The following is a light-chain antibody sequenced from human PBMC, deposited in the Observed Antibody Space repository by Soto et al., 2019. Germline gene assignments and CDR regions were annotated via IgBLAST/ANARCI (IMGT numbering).Light chain of an antibody. Sequence: EIVMTQSPPTLSVSPGESATLSCWASQSVSSKLAWYQQRPGQAPRLLIYGAFTRATGVPARFSGSGSGTEFTLTITSLQSEDFAVYYCQQYHNWPPLTFGGGTKVEIK. V-gene: IGKV3-15*01. CDR3: QQYHNWPPLT. CDR2: GAF. J-gene: IGKJ4*01. CDR1: QSVSSK.